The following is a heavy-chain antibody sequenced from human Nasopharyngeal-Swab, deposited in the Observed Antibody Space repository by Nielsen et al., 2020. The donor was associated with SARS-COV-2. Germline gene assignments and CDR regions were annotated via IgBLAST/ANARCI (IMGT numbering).Heavy chain of an antibody. Sequence: GGSLRLSCAASGFTFSDYYMSWIRQAPGKGLEWVSYISSSGSTIYYADSVKGRFTISRDNAKNSLYLQMNSLRAEDTALYYCAKAGFWSGYYYYGMDVWGQGTTVTVSS. CDR2: ISSSGSTI. V-gene: IGHV3-11*01. CDR1: GFTFSDYY. J-gene: IGHJ6*02. D-gene: IGHD3-3*01. CDR3: AKAGFWSGYYYYGMDV.